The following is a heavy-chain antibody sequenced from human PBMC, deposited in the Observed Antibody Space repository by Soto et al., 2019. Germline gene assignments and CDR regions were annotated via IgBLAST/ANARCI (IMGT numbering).Heavy chain of an antibody. Sequence: ASVKVSCKVSGYTLTELSMHWVRQAPGKGLEWMGGFDPEDGETIYAQKFQGRVTMTEDTSTDTAYMELSSLRSGDTAVYYCATVLPYCSGGSCYSLRYNWFDPWGQGTLVTVSS. V-gene: IGHV1-24*01. CDR1: GYTLTELS. J-gene: IGHJ5*02. D-gene: IGHD2-15*01. CDR2: FDPEDGET. CDR3: ATVLPYCSGGSCYSLRYNWFDP.